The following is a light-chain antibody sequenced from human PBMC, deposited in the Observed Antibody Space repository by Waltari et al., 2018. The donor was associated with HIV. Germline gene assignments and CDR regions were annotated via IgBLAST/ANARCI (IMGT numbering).Light chain of an antibody. Sequence: DIVLTQSPLSLPVTPGEPAFISCRSSQSLLHSNGYNYLDWYLQKPGQSPQLLIYLGSNRASGVPDRCSGSGSGIDFTLKISRVEAEDVGVYYCMQTVQTPLTFGGGTKVEI. V-gene: IGKV2-28*01. CDR2: LGS. CDR1: QSLLHSNGYNY. J-gene: IGKJ4*01. CDR3: MQTVQTPLT.